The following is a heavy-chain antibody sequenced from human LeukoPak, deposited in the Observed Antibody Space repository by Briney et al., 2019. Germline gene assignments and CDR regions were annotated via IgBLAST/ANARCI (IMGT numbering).Heavy chain of an antibody. D-gene: IGHD2-15*01. CDR1: GGSINSGNYY. CDR3: ARDVYSQGYAFDI. CDR2: IYSSGTT. V-gene: IGHV4-61*02. Sequence: SETLSLTCTVSGGSINSGNYYWSWIRQPAGKGLEWIGRIYSSGTTNYNPSLKSRVTISVDTSKNHFSLERSSVTAADTAVYYCARDVYSQGYAFDIWGQGTMVTVSS. J-gene: IGHJ3*02.